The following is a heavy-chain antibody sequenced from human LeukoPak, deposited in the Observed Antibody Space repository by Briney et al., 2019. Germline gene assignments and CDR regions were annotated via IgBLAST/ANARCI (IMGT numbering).Heavy chain of an antibody. CDR2: IHPSGGRS. V-gene: IGHV3-23*01. CDR1: GFTFSNYA. Sequence: PGGSLRLSCAASGFTFSNYAMTWVRQAPGKGLEWVSTIHPSGGRSFYAVSVKGHFTISRDNSKNTLHLQMNSLRGEDTAIYYCAKPLGSGSSLAFDYWGQGTLVTVSS. J-gene: IGHJ4*02. D-gene: IGHD1-26*01. CDR3: AKPLGSGSSLAFDY.